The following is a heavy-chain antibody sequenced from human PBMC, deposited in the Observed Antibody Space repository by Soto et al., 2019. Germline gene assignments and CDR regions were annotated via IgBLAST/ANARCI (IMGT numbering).Heavy chain of an antibody. CDR3: RRDGGYESFDY. CDR1: GASISYGGFS. Sequence: PSETLSLTCTVSGASISYGGFSWSWIRQSPGKGLEWIGYISHLESTYFHPSFKSRLTMSIDRTRNQFSLKLSSVTAADMAVYYCRRDGGYESFDYWRQGVLVIVSS. CDR2: ISHLEST. V-gene: IGHV4-30-2*06. J-gene: IGHJ4*02. D-gene: IGHD5-12*01.